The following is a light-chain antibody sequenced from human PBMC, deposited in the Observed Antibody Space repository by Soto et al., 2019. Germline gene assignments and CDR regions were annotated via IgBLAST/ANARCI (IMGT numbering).Light chain of an antibody. CDR1: QSVSSN. CDR2: DIS. V-gene: IGKV3D-15*01. J-gene: IGKJ4*01. Sequence: ETVMTQSPATLSVSPGERATLSCRASQSVSSNLACYQQKPGQPPRLLICDISTRATGIPTRFSGSGSGTEFTLTISSLQSEDFAVYYCQQYNSWTLTFGGGTKVEIK. CDR3: QQYNSWTLT.